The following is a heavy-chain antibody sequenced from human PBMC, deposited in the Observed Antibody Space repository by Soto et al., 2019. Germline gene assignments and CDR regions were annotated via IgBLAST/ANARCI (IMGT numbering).Heavy chain of an antibody. V-gene: IGHV3-30*03. CDR2: ISYDGSNT. D-gene: IGHD6-6*01. CDR3: ARAFRHLSKMEV. CDR1: GFTFSSYA. Sequence: HGGSLRHSCDASGFTFSSYAMHWVRQAPGKGLEWVAVISYDGSNTYYADSVKGRFTISRDNSKNTVYLKMNSLRGEDRAVYYWARAFRHLSKMEVWGPGTTVKVS. J-gene: IGHJ6*02.